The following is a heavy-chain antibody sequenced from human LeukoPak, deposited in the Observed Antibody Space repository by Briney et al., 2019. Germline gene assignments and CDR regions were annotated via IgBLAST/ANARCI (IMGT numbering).Heavy chain of an antibody. CDR1: GGSISSYY. V-gene: IGHV4-4*07. CDR3: AREGSQYYDFWSGSANWFDP. Sequence: SETLSLTCTVSGGSISSYYWSWIRQPAGKGLEWIGRIYTSGSTNYNPSLKSRVTMSVDTSKNQFSLKLSSVTAADTAVYYCAREGSQYYDFWSGSANWFDPWGQGTLVTVSS. D-gene: IGHD3-3*01. J-gene: IGHJ5*02. CDR2: IYTSGST.